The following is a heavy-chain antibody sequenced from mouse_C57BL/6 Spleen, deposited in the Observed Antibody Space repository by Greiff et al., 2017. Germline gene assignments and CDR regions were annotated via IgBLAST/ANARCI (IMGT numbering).Heavy chain of an antibody. V-gene: IGHV1-72*01. CDR3: AKEGLYDGYYLYYFDY. CDR2: IDPNSGGT. J-gene: IGHJ2*01. D-gene: IGHD2-3*01. Sequence: VQLQQSGAELVKPGASVKLSCKASGYTFTSYWMHWVKQRPGRGLEWIGRIDPNSGGTKYNEKFKSKATLTVDKPSSTAYMQLSSLTSEDSAVYYCAKEGLYDGYYLYYFDYWGQGTTLTVSS. CDR1: GYTFTSYW.